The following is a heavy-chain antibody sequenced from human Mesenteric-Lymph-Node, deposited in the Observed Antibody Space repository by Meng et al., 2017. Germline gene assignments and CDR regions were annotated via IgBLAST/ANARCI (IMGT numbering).Heavy chain of an antibody. CDR2: ISGYNGKT. D-gene: IGHD3-22*01. Sequence: QVQLVQSGAEVKQPGASVKVSCKTSGYSFTSYGISWVRQAPGQGLEWMGWISGYNGKTNYAQKLQGRVTMTTDTSTSTAYMELRSLRSDDTAVYYCARDGFYDSSGYYYGTFDYWGQGTLVTVSS. V-gene: IGHV1-18*01. J-gene: IGHJ4*02. CDR1: GYSFTSYG. CDR3: ARDGFYDSSGYYYGTFDY.